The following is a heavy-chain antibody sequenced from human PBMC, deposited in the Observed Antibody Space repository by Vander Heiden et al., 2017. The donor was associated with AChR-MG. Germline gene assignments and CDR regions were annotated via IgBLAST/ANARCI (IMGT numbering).Heavy chain of an antibody. CDR2: MNPNSGNT. Sequence: QVQLVQSGAEVKKSGASVTVSCKASGYTFTSYDINWVRQATGQGLEWMGWMNPNSGNTGYAQKFQGRVTMTRNTSISTAYMELSSLRSEDTAVYYCARRGSFYYYYYMDVWGKGTTVTVSS. V-gene: IGHV1-8*01. CDR1: GYTFTSYD. D-gene: IGHD6-13*01. CDR3: ARRGSFYYYYYMDV. J-gene: IGHJ6*03.